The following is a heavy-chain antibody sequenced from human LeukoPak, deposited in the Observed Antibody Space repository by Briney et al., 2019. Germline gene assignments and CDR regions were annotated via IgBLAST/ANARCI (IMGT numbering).Heavy chain of an antibody. V-gene: IGHV1-69*05. CDR1: GGTFSSYA. CDR3: ARFGSSYYDSSGYFMSFDY. J-gene: IGHJ4*02. D-gene: IGHD3-22*01. Sequence: GASVKVSCKASGGTFSSYAISWVRQAPGQGLEWMGGIIPIFGTANYAQKFQGRVTITTDESTSTAYMELSSLRSEDTAVYYCARFGSSYYDSSGYFMSFDYWGQGTLVTVS. CDR2: IIPIFGTA.